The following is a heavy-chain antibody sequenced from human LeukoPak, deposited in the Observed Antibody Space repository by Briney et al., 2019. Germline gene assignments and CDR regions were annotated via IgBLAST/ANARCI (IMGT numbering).Heavy chain of an antibody. V-gene: IGHV3-15*06. J-gene: IGHJ4*02. Sequence: GGSLRLSCAASGFTFSYVWLNWVRQAPAKGLEWVGLIKSKDIDTITNYAAPVKGRLTISRDDSKSSVYPQMDSLKTEDTAVYYCATDLAQGYFGSWGQGTLVTVSS. CDR2: IKSKDIDTIT. CDR3: ATDLAQGYFGS. D-gene: IGHD2/OR15-2a*01. CDR1: GFTFSYVW.